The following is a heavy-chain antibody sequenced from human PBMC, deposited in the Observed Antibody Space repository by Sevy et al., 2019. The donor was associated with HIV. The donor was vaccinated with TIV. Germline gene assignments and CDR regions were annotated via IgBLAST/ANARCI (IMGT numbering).Heavy chain of an antibody. Sequence: GGSLRLSCAASGFTFSSYGTHWVRQAPGKGLEWVAVIWYDGSNKYYADSVKGRFTISRDNSTKTLYLQMNSLRAEDTAVYYCARGNFISIAAAGYFDYWGQGTLVTVSS. CDR1: GFTFSSYG. CDR3: ARGNFISIAAAGYFDY. V-gene: IGHV3-33*01. D-gene: IGHD6-13*01. J-gene: IGHJ4*02. CDR2: IWYDGSNK.